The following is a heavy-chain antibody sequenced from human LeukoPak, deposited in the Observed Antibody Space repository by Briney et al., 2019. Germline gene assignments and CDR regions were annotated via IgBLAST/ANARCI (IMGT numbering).Heavy chain of an antibody. D-gene: IGHD3-3*01. CDR1: GFTFSDYY. V-gene: IGHV3-11*04. Sequence: KAGGSLRLSCAGSGFTFSDYYMSWIRQAPGKGLEWVSYISSSGSTIYYADSVKGRFTISRDNAKNSLYLQMSSLRAEDTAVYYCAREGEVRFLEWSPPWRSHYYYMDVWGKGTTVTVSS. CDR2: ISSSGSTI. J-gene: IGHJ6*03. CDR3: AREGEVRFLEWSPPWRSHYYYMDV.